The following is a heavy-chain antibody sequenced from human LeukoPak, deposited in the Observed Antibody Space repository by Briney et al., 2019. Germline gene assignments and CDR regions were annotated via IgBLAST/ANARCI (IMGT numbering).Heavy chain of an antibody. Sequence: GGSLRLSCAASGFTFSSYDMHWVRQATGKGLEWVSAIGTAGDTYYPGSVKGRFTISRENAKNSLYLQMNSLRAGDTAVYYCARGPPRYFDRLPFYGMDVWGQGTTVTVSS. D-gene: IGHD3-9*01. CDR2: IGTAGDT. CDR1: GFTFSSYD. CDR3: ARGPPRYFDRLPFYGMDV. V-gene: IGHV3-13*01. J-gene: IGHJ6*02.